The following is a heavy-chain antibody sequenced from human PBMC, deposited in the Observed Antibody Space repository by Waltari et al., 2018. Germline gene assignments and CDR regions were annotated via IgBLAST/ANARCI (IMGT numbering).Heavy chain of an antibody. CDR1: GFAFSSCA. CDR3: AKDLRLLPSY. Sequence: EVQLVESGGGLVPTGGSLRLSCAASGFAFSSCARSWVRQAPGKGLEWVSAISGSGGSTYYADSVKGRFTISRDNSKNTLYLQMNSLRAEDTAVYYCAKDLRLLPSYWGQGTLVTVSS. D-gene: IGHD1-26*01. CDR2: ISGSGGST. V-gene: IGHV3-23*04. J-gene: IGHJ4*02.